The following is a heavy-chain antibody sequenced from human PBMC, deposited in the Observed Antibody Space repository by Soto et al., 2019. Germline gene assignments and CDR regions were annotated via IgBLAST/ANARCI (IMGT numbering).Heavy chain of an antibody. V-gene: IGHV3-15*07. CDR2: IRTSSEGGRT. CDR1: GFTFSKAW. Sequence: EEQLVESGGGLVKPGGSLRLSCAASGFTFSKAWMNWVRQAPGKGLEWVGRIRTSSEGGRTDYPAPVKCRFTISRDDSRNTLYLQMNSLKSEDTALYYCTTGSVEGVWGQGTTVTVSS. J-gene: IGHJ6*02. CDR3: TTGSVEGV. D-gene: IGHD2-15*01.